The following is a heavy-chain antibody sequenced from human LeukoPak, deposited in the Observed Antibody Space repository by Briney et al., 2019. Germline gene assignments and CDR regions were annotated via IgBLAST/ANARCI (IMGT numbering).Heavy chain of an antibody. J-gene: IGHJ5*02. Sequence: SVKVSCKASGGTFSSYAISWVRRAPGQGLERMGRIIPIFGIANYAQKFQGRVTITADKSTSTAYMELSSLRSEDTAVYYCARVGLVGWFDPWGQGTLVTVSS. CDR1: GGTFSSYA. CDR3: ARVGLVGWFDP. CDR2: IIPIFGIA. V-gene: IGHV1-69*04. D-gene: IGHD2-15*01.